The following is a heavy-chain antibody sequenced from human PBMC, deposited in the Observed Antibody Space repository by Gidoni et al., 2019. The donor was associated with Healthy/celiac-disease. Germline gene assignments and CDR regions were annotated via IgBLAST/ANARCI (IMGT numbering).Heavy chain of an antibody. CDR2: IYYSGST. D-gene: IGHD3-3*01. CDR1: GGSLSSRRCY. V-gene: IGHV4-39*01. Sequence: QLQLQESGTGLVKPSETLSLTCTVSGGSLSSRRCYWGWIRQPPGKGLEWIGSIYYSGSTYYSPSLKIRVTISVDTSKNQFSLKLSSVTAADTAVYYCARTKYYDFWSGYNHYFDYWGQGTLVTVSS. CDR3: ARTKYYDFWSGYNHYFDY. J-gene: IGHJ4*02.